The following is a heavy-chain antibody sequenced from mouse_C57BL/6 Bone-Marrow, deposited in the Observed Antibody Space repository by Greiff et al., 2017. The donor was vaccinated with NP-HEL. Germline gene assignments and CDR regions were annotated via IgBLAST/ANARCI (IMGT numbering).Heavy chain of an antibody. CDR2: IYPGSGST. Sequence: QVQLQQPGAELVKPGASVKMSCKASGYTFTSYWITWVKQRPGQGLEWIGDIYPGSGSTTYNEKFKSKATLTVDTSSSTAYMQLSSLTSEDSAVYYCARGDYDFAWFADWGQGTLVTGAA. CDR1: GYTFTSYW. J-gene: IGHJ3*01. V-gene: IGHV1-55*01. D-gene: IGHD2-4*01. CDR3: ARGDYDFAWFAD.